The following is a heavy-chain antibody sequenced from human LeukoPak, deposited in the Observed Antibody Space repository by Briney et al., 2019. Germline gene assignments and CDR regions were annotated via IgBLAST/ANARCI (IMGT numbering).Heavy chain of an antibody. CDR3: ARDQSLIGDFDY. CDR2: ISAYNGNT. J-gene: IGHJ4*02. CDR1: GYTFTSYG. V-gene: IGHV1-18*01. Sequence: ASVKVSCKASGYTFTSYGISWVRQAPGQGLEWMGWISAYNGNTNYAQELQGRVTMTTDTSTSTAYMELRSLRSDDTAVYYCARDQSLIGDFDYWGQGTLVTVSS. D-gene: IGHD3-22*01.